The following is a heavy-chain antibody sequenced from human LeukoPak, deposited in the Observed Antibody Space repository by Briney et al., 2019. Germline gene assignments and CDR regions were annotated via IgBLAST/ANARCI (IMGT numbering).Heavy chain of an antibody. CDR1: GFIVTNNY. V-gene: IGHV3-53*01. CDR3: ARGRDNPAMMWLALDLDS. D-gene: IGHD5-18*01. CDR2: LFYGGKT. J-gene: IGHJ4*02. Sequence: PGGPLRLSCVASGFIVTNNYMSWVRQAPGKGLEWVSGLFYGGKTFYADSVKGRFTISRDDVKNTLFLQMNTLRAEDTAVYYCARGRDNPAMMWLALDLDSWGQGTLVTVSS.